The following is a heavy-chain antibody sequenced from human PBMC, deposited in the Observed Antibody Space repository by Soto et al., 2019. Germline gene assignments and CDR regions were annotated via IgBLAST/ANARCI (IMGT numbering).Heavy chain of an antibody. V-gene: IGHV3-74*01. CDR1: GFTFISYW. Sequence: EVQLVESGGGLIQPGGSLRLSCAASGFTFISYWMHWVRQAPGKGLVWVSRISPDGGDITYADSVKGRFPISRDNARNTVYLQMDSLRAEDTAVYYCAGMILANRDYWGQGALVTVSS. CDR3: AGMILANRDY. D-gene: IGHD3-22*01. CDR2: ISPDGGDI. J-gene: IGHJ4*02.